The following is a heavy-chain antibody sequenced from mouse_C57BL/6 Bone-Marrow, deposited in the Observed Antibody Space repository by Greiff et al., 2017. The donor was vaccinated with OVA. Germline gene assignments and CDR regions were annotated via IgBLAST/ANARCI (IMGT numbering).Heavy chain of an antibody. CDR1: GFTFSSYA. V-gene: IGHV5-4*01. CDR2: ISDGGSYT. CDR3: ARDEGMSTRGYYYAMDY. Sequence: EVQVVESGGGLVKPGGSLKLSCAASGFTFSSYAMSWVRQTPEKRLEWVATISDGGSYTYYPDNVKGRFTISRDNAKNNLYLQVSHLKSEDTAMYYCARDEGMSTRGYYYAMDYWGQGTSVTVSS. J-gene: IGHJ4*01. D-gene: IGHD1-1*01.